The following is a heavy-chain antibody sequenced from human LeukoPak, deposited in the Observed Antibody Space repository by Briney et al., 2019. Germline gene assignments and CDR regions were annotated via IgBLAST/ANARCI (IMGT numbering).Heavy chain of an antibody. J-gene: IGHJ4*02. V-gene: IGHV4-34*01. CDR1: GGSFSGYY. CDR2: INHSGST. D-gene: IGHD3-10*01. CDR3: ARGITSDY. Sequence: SETLSLXCAVYGGSFSGYYWSWIRQPPGKGLEWIGEINHSGSTNYNPSLKSRVTISVDTSKNQFPLRLSSVTAADTAVYYCARGITSDYWGPGTLVTVSS.